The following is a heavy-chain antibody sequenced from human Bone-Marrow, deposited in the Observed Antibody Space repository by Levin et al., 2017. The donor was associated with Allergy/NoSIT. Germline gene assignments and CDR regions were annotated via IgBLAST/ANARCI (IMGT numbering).Heavy chain of an antibody. J-gene: IGHJ5*02. Sequence: SETLSLTCPVSGGSIRDSSSFWAWIRQSPGKGLEWIGSIYYSGTTYDNPSLRSRVTISVDRSENSFSLRLSSVTAADTAVYYCVRGKSITAWNYFDPWGQGILVIVSS. D-gene: IGHD1-7*01. CDR3: VRGKSITAWNYFDP. V-gene: IGHV4-39*02. CDR2: IYYSGTT. CDR1: GGSIRDSSSF.